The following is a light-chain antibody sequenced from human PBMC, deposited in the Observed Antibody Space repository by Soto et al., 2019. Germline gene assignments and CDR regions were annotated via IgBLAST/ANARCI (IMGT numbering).Light chain of an antibody. CDR2: DAS. V-gene: IGKV1-5*01. CDR1: QTISTW. J-gene: IGKJ1*01. Sequence: DIQVTQSPPTLSASVGDRVTITCRASQTISTWMAWYQQKPGKAPKLLVYDASTLQSGVASRFSGSGSGTEFTLTISSLESEDFAVYFCQQYGDRPRTCGQGTKGDIK. CDR3: QQYGDRPRT.